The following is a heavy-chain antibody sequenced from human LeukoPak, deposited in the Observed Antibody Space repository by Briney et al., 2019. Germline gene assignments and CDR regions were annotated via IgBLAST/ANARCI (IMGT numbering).Heavy chain of an antibody. CDR1: GFTFSSYE. CDR3: AREELWFGELSVAAFDI. D-gene: IGHD3-10*01. Sequence: PGGSLRLSCAASGFTFSSYEMNWVRQAPGKGLEWVSYISSSGSTIYYADSVKGRSTISRDNAKNSLYLQMNSLRAEDTAVYYCAREELWFGELSVAAFDIWGQGTMVTVSS. J-gene: IGHJ3*02. CDR2: ISSSGSTI. V-gene: IGHV3-48*03.